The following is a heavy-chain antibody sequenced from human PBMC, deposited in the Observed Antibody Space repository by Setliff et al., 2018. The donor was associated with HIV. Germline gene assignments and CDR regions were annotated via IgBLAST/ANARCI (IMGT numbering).Heavy chain of an antibody. CDR2: MYSGGST. D-gene: IGHD3-9*01. CDR1: GFTVSSNY. Sequence: GGSLRLSCAASGFTVSSNYMSWVRQAPGKGLEWLSVMYSGGSTYYADSVKGRFTISRDNSKNTLYLQMNSLRAEDSAVYFCARDRGEHYDFLTGSYYYYMDVWGKGTTVTVSS. J-gene: IGHJ6*03. CDR3: ARDRGEHYDFLTGSYYYYMDV. V-gene: IGHV3-53*01.